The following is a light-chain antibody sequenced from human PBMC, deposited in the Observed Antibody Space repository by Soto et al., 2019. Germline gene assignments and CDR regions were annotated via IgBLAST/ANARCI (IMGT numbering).Light chain of an antibody. Sequence: VVLTQSPATLSLSPGERATLSCRTSLSVSVYLDWYQQKPGQAPRLLIPDASNRATGIPARFSGSGSGTDFTLTISSLEPEDFAVYYCHQRQYWPPITFGQGTKVDIK. CDR2: DAS. J-gene: IGKJ1*01. CDR1: LSVSVY. V-gene: IGKV3-11*01. CDR3: HQRQYWPPIT.